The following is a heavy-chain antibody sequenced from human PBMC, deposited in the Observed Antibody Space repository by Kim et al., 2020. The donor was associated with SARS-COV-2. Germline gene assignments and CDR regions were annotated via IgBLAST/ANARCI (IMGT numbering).Heavy chain of an antibody. D-gene: IGHD2-15*01. J-gene: IGHJ6*02. CDR2: IYSGGSST. CDR1: GFTFSSYA. V-gene: IGHV3-23*03. Sequence: GGSLRLSCAASGFTFSSYAMSWVRQAPGKGLEWVSVIYSGGSSTYYADSVKGRFTISRDNSKNTLYLQMNSLRAEDTAVYYCAKGEYCSGGSCSPFEGYGMDVWGQGTTVTVSS. CDR3: AKGEYCSGGSCSPFEGYGMDV.